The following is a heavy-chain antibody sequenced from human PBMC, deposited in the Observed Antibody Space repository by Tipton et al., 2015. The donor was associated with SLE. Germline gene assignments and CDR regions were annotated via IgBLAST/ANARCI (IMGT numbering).Heavy chain of an antibody. CDR1: GASISTGNYY. CDR2: ISYSGST. Sequence: TPSLTCTVSGASISTGNYYWTWIRHLPGKGLEWIGYISYSGSTYSNPSLKSRVAISVDTSENQFSLKLSSVTAADTAVYYCASMGRQSPLDYWGQGTLVTVSS. D-gene: IGHD1-26*01. CDR3: ASMGRQSPLDY. V-gene: IGHV4-30-4*08. J-gene: IGHJ4*02.